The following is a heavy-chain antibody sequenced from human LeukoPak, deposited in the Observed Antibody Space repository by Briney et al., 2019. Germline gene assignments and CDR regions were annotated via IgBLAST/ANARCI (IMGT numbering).Heavy chain of an antibody. CDR3: ARDRHVAAAGYYFDY. V-gene: IGHV3-30-3*01. CDR2: MSYDGGHK. J-gene: IGHJ4*02. CDR1: GFTFSSSA. Sequence: TGGSLRLSCAASGFTFSSSAMHWVRQAPGKGLEWVTVMSYDGGHKYYADSVKGRFTISRDNSKNTLYLQMNSLRVEDTAVYYCARDRHVAAAGYYFDYWGQGTLVTVSS. D-gene: IGHD6-25*01.